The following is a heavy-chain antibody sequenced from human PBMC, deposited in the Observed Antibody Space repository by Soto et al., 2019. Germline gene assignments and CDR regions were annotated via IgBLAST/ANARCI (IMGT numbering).Heavy chain of an antibody. CDR2: IYSDGST. CDR3: AREFKGEAAVGYYYYMDV. V-gene: IGHV3-66*01. D-gene: IGHD6-19*01. J-gene: IGHJ6*03. Sequence: GGSLRLSCAASGFIVSSNYMSWVRQAPGKGLEWVSVIYSDGSTYYADSVKGRFTISRDNSKNTLYLQMHSLRAEDTAVYYCAREFKGEAAVGYYYYMDVWGKGTTVTVS. CDR1: GFIVSSNY.